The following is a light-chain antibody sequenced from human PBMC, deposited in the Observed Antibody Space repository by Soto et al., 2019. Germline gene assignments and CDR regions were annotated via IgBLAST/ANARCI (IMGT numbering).Light chain of an antibody. J-gene: IGKJ1*01. V-gene: IGKV1-39*01. CDR2: AAS. CDR3: HQAYSTPWT. CDR1: QSISSY. Sequence: DIQMTQSPSSLSASVGDRVTITCRASQSISSYLNWYQQKPGKAPKLLIYAASSLEGGVPSRFSGSGFGTEFTLTISSLQPEDFATYHCHQAYSTPWTFGQGTKVDIK.